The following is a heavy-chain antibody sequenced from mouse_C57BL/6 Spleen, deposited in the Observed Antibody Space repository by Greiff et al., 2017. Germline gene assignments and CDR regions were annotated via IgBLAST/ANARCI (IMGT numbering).Heavy chain of an antibody. CDR2: INPNNGGT. CDR3: ARSRYKDAMDY. CDR1: GYTFTDYY. J-gene: IGHJ4*01. V-gene: IGHV1-26*01. D-gene: IGHD1-1*01. Sequence: EVQLQQSGPELVKPGASVKISCKASGYTFTDYYMNWVKQSNGKSLEWIGDINPNNGGTSYNQKFKGKATLTVDKSSSTAYMELRSLTSEDSAVYYCARSRYKDAMDYWGQGTSVTVSS.